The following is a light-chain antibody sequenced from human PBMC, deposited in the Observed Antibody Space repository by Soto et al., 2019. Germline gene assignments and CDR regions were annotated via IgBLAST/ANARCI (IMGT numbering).Light chain of an antibody. CDR2: AAS. V-gene: IGKV1-39*01. CDR1: QGINTF. J-gene: IGKJ1*01. Sequence: IQLTQSPSSLSASVGDRVTITCRASQGINTFLAWYQQKPGKAPKLLIYAASTLQSGVPSRFGGSGSGTDFTLTITSLQPEDFATYYCQQSYSTLWTFGQGTKVDIK. CDR3: QQSYSTLWT.